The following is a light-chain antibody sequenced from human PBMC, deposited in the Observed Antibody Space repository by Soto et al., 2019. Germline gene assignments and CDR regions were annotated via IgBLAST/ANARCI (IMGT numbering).Light chain of an antibody. V-gene: IGKV3-11*01. Sequence: EIVLTQSPATLSLSPGERATLSCRASQSVGNYLAWYQQKPGQAPRLLIYDASNRATGVPARFSGSGSGTDFTLTISSLEPEDFALYYCQQRSNWPPWITFGQGTRLEI. CDR3: QQRSNWPPWIT. CDR1: QSVGNY. J-gene: IGKJ5*01. CDR2: DAS.